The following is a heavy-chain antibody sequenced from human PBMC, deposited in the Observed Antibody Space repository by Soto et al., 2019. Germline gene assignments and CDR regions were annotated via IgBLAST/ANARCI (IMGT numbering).Heavy chain of an antibody. D-gene: IGHD5-18*01. CDR3: ARDGFTHLWSQDYYYGMDV. Sequence: ASVKVSCKASGYSLTTYYIHWVRQAPGQGLEWMGRINPNSGGTEYAQNFQDWVTMTRDTLISTAYMELSRLRSDDTAVYYCARDGFTHLWSQDYYYGMDVWGQGTTVTVSS. J-gene: IGHJ6*02. CDR2: INPNSGGT. V-gene: IGHV1-2*04. CDR1: GYSLTTYY.